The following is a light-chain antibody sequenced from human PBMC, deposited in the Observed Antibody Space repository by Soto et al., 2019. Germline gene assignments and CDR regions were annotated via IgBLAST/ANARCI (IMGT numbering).Light chain of an antibody. V-gene: IGKV3-20*01. J-gene: IGKJ1*01. CDR1: QSVTSNY. CDR3: QQYTAWPLT. CDR2: GIS. Sequence: PGEGATLSCRASQSVTSNYLAWYQQKPGKAPRLLIHGISNRATGVPDRFSGSGSGTDFTLTISRLEPEDFAVYYCQQYTAWPLTFGQGTKVDIK.